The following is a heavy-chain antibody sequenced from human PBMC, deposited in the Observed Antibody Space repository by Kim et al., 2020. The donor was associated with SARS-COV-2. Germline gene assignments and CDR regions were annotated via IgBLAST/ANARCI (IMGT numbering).Heavy chain of an antibody. CDR3: AQDFYRGYDFVPAGY. Sequence: GGSLRLSCAASGFTFSDYYMSWIRQAPGKGLEGVSYISSSSSSTNYADSVKGRFTISRDNSKNTLYLQMNSLRAEDTAVYYCAQDFYRGYDFVPAGYWG. V-gene: IGHV3-11*05. CDR2: ISSSSSST. D-gene: IGHD5-12*01. CDR1: GFTFSDYY. J-gene: IGHJ4*01.